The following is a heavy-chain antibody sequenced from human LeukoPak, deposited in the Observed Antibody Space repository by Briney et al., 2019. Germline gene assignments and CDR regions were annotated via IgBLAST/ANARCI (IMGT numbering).Heavy chain of an antibody. CDR2: IYSGGST. J-gene: IGHJ4*02. V-gene: IGHV3-66*01. CDR1: GFTVSSNY. D-gene: IGHD3-22*01. Sequence: QSGGSLRLSCAASGFTVSSNYMSWVRQAPGKGLEWVSVIYSGGSTYYADSLKGRFTISRDHSKNTLYLQMNSLRAEDTAVYYCARAQSGGYYDSSGYYPFDYWGQGTLVTVSS. CDR3: ARAQSGGYYDSSGYYPFDY.